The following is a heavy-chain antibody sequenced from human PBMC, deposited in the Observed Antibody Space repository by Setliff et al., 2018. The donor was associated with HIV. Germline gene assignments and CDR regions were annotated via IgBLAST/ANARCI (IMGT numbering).Heavy chain of an antibody. CDR3: ATRPDGATGNYFYMDV. CDR2: INDFRST. V-gene: IGHV4-34*01. Sequence: SETLSLTCAVYGGSFSGHYWSWTRQPPGKGLEWIGEINDFRSTNYNPSLKTRVTISVDTSKKQFSLRLSSVAAADTAVYYCATRPDGATGNYFYMDVWGKGTTVTVSS. J-gene: IGHJ6*03. D-gene: IGHD4-17*01. CDR1: GGSFSGHY.